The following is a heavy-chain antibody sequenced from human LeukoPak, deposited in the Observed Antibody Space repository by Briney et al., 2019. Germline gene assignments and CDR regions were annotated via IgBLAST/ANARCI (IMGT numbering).Heavy chain of an antibody. V-gene: IGHV3-7*03. Sequence: GGSLRLSCAASGYTFSSYWMSWVRQAPGKGLEWVANIKQDGSEKYYVDSVKGRFTISRDNAKNSLYLQMNSLRAEDTALYYCAKDGRGIVGVNNAFDIWGQGTMVTVSS. CDR1: GYTFSSYW. CDR2: IKQDGSEK. J-gene: IGHJ3*02. D-gene: IGHD1-26*01. CDR3: AKDGRGIVGVNNAFDI.